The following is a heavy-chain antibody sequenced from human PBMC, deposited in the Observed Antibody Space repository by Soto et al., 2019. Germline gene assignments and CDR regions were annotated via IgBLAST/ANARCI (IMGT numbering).Heavy chain of an antibody. Sequence: GASVKVSCKASGYTFTSYGISWVRQAPGQGLEWMGWISAYNGNTNYAQKLQGRVTMTTDTSTSTAYMDLRSLRSDDTAVYYCARVEAQYYDFWSGYYGSNWFDPWGQGTLVTVSS. CDR3: ARVEAQYYDFWSGYYGSNWFDP. D-gene: IGHD3-3*01. V-gene: IGHV1-18*01. J-gene: IGHJ5*02. CDR1: GYTFTSYG. CDR2: ISAYNGNT.